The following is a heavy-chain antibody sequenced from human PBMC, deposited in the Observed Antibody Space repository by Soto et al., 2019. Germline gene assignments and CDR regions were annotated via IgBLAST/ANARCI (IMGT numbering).Heavy chain of an antibody. CDR3: ARGGYYDTTWGKLSHYGLDV. J-gene: IGHJ6*02. CDR1: GYTFIRYG. D-gene: IGHD3-16*01. Sequence: QVQLVQSAAEVKKPGASVRVSCKASGYTFIRYGIAWVRQAPGQGLEWMGWISPYNDYTIYAQKLQGRVTMTADTSTRTLYVXRTGLKSDDTAVYSCARGGYYDTTWGKLSHYGLDVWGQGTSVTVSS. CDR2: ISPYNDYT. V-gene: IGHV1-18*01.